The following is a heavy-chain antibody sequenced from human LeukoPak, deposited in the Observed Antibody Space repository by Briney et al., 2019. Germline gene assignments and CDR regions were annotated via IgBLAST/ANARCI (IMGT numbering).Heavy chain of an antibody. V-gene: IGHV3-33*01. Sequence: GGSLRLSCAASGFTFSSYGMHWVRQAPGKGLEWVAVIWYDGSNKYYADSVKGRFTISRDNSKNTLYLQMNSLRAEDTAVYYCARVMVRGVRFNGMDVWGKGTTATVSS. J-gene: IGHJ6*04. CDR1: GFTFSSYG. CDR3: ARVMVRGVRFNGMDV. CDR2: IWYDGSNK. D-gene: IGHD3-10*01.